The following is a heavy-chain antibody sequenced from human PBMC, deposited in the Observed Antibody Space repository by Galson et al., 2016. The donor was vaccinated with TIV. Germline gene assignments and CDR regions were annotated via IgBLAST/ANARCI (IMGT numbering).Heavy chain of an antibody. V-gene: IGHV1-46*01. CDR2: LNPCGVTT. J-gene: IGHJ4*01. CDR1: GYIFTTYY. CDR3: SREKYSGFGF. D-gene: IGHD5-12*01. Sequence: SVKVSCKASGYIFTTYYIHWVRQAPGQGLEWMGMLNPCGVTTSYAEKFQDRVTMSMDTSTSTVYMELSSLTSEDTAIYYCSREKYSGFGFWGQGTLVTVSS.